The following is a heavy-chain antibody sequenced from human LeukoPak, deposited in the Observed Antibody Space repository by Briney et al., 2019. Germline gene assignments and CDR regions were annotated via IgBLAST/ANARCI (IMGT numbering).Heavy chain of an antibody. CDR2: IYYSGST. CDR1: GDSISSYY. CDR3: ARHGIVDSSRKYYFDY. Sequence: SETLSLTCTVSGDSISSYYWSWVRQPPGKGLEWIGYIYYSGSTSYNPSLKSRVTISVDTSKNRFSLELSSVTAADTAVYYCARHGIVDSSRKYYFDYWGQGTLVSVSS. V-gene: IGHV4-59*08. D-gene: IGHD6-13*01. J-gene: IGHJ4*02.